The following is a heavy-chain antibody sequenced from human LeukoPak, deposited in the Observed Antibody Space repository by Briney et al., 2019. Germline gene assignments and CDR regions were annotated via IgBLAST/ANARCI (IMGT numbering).Heavy chain of an antibody. CDR2: IGKAGDT. CDR3: VRDPSGHGMDV. Sequence: GGSLRLSCAASGFTFSTYDMHWVRHVTGKGLEWVSMIGKAGDTYYPGSVKGRFTISRENAKNSLYLQMNSLRVGDTAVYYCVRDPSGHGMDVWGRGTTVTVSS. CDR1: GFTFSTYD. D-gene: IGHD3-10*01. J-gene: IGHJ6*02. V-gene: IGHV3-13*01.